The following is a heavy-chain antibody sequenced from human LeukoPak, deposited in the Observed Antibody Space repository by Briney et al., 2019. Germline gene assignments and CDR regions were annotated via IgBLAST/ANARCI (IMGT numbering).Heavy chain of an antibody. CDR3: AKAIVVVITRKYYFDY. D-gene: IGHD3-22*01. J-gene: IGHJ4*02. CDR2: ISGSGGST. CDR1: GFTFSSYA. V-gene: IGHV3-23*01. Sequence: GGSLRLSCAASGFTFSSYAMSWVRQAPGKGLEWVSAISGSGGSTYYADSMKGRFTISRDNSKNTLYLQMNSLRAEDTAVYYCAKAIVVVITRKYYFDYWGQGTLVTVSS.